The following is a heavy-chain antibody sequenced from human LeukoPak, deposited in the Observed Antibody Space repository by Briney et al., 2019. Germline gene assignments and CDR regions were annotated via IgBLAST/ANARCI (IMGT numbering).Heavy chain of an antibody. CDR2: ISWNSGSI. D-gene: IGHD5-18*01. J-gene: IGHJ4*02. V-gene: IGHV3-9*01. Sequence: PGRSLRLSCSAPGFTLVDYAMHWVRQAPGKGLGWVSGISWNSGSIGYADSVKGRFTISRDNAKNSLYLQMNSLRAEDTALYYCAKDIGYGYSYAFDYWGQGTLVTVSS. CDR3: AKDIGYGYSYAFDY. CDR1: GFTLVDYA.